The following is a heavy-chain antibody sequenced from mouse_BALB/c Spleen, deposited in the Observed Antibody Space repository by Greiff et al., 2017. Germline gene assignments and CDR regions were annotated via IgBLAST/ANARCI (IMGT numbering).Heavy chain of an antibody. CDR2: IYPGSGST. V-gene: IGHV1S22*01. CDR3: TRSGGYDYDAWFAY. CDR1: GYTFTSYW. Sequence: LQQPGSELVRPGASVKLSCKASGYTFTSYWMHWVKQRHGQGLEWIGNIYPGSGSTNYDEKFKSKGTLTVDTSSSTAYMHLSSLTSEDSAVYYCTRSGGYDYDAWFAYWGQGTLVTVSA. D-gene: IGHD2-4*01. J-gene: IGHJ3*01.